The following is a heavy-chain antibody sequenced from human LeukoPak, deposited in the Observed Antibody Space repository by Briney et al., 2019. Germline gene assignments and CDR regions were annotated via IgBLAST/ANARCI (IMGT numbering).Heavy chain of an antibody. CDR2: IYHSGST. Sequence: TLSLTCAVSGGSISSGGYSWSWIRQPPGKGLEWIGYIYHSGSTYYNPSLKSRVTISVDRSKNQFSLKLSSVTAADTAVYYCARARLPWFDPWGQGTLVTVSS. V-gene: IGHV4-30-2*01. CDR1: GGSISSGGYS. CDR3: ARARLPWFDP. D-gene: IGHD5/OR15-5a*01. J-gene: IGHJ5*02.